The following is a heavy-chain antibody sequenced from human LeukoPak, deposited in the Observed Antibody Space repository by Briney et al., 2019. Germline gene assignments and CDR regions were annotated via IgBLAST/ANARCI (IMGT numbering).Heavy chain of an antibody. CDR3: ARNKGGYWADAFDI. D-gene: IGHD3-22*01. Sequence: GGSLRLSCAASKFTFSSFAMSWVRQAPGKGLEWVSGISATGDSTYYTDSVKGRFTISRDNSKNTLYLQMNTLRAEDTALYYCARNKGGYWADAFDIWGQRTMVTVSS. CDR2: ISATGDST. J-gene: IGHJ3*02. V-gene: IGHV3-23*01. CDR1: KFTFSSFA.